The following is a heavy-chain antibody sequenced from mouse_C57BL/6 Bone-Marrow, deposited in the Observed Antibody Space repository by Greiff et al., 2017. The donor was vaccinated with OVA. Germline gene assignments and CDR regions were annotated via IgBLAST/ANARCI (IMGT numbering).Heavy chain of an antibody. CDR3: AREDSSGLFAY. V-gene: IGHV3-6*01. Sequence: EVQLVESGPGLVKPSQSLSLTCSVTGYSITSGYYWNWIRQFPGNKLEWMGYISYDGSNNYNPSLKNRISITRDTSKNQFFLKLNSVTTEDTATYYCAREDSSGLFAYWGQGTLVTVSA. CDR1: GYSITSGYY. D-gene: IGHD3-2*02. J-gene: IGHJ3*01. CDR2: ISYDGSN.